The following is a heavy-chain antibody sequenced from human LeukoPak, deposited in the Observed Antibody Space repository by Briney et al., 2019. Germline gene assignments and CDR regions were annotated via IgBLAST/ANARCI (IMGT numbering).Heavy chain of an antibody. CDR1: GGTFSSYA. CDR3: ARPGDTARAH. J-gene: IGHJ4*02. D-gene: IGHD5-18*01. CDR2: IIPIFGTA. Sequence: EASVKVSCKASGGTFSSYAISWVRQAPGQGLEWMGGIIPIFGTANYAQKFQGRVTITADESTSTAYMELSSLRSEDTAVYYWARPGDTARAHWGKEPLVTVSS. V-gene: IGHV1-69*13.